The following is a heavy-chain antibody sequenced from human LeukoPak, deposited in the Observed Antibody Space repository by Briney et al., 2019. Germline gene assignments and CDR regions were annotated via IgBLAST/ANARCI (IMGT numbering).Heavy chain of an antibody. V-gene: IGHV3-73*01. J-gene: IGHJ4*02. CDR1: GFTFSGSA. D-gene: IGHD6-6*01. Sequence: KPGGSLRLSCAASGFTFSGSAMHWVRQASGKGLEWVGRIRSKANSYATAYAASVKGRFTISRDDSKNTAYLQMNSLKTEDTAVYYCTPYSSSFRFDYWGQGTLVTVSS. CDR3: TPYSSSFRFDY. CDR2: IRSKANSYAT.